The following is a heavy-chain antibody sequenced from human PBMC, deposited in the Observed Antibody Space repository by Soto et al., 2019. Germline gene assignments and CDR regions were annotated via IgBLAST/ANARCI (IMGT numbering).Heavy chain of an antibody. D-gene: IGHD4-17*01. V-gene: IGHV3-72*01. CDR1: GFSLSDHY. CDR3: GGVTWNRDYLP. J-gene: IGHJ4*02. CDR2: IRNEPYGYTT. Sequence: EVQLVASGGGLVQPGGSLRLSCVASGFSLSDHYMDWVRQAPGKGLEWLGLIRNEPYGYTTNYAASVKGRFTISRADSKNLLLLPMVSLTAEDAAIYYCGGVTWNRDYLPWGQGTLVTVSS.